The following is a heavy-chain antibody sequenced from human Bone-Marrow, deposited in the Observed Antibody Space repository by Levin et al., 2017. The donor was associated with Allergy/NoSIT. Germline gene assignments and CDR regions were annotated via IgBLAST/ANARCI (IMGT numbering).Heavy chain of an antibody. CDR2: ISSSSSTI. Sequence: GESLKISCAASGFTFSSYSMNWVRQAPGKGLEWVSYISSSSSTIYYADSVKGRFTISRDNAKNSLYLQMNSLRAEDTAVYYCARDKWIADPYYFDYWGQGTLVTVSS. V-gene: IGHV3-48*04. D-gene: IGHD6-13*01. CDR3: ARDKWIADPYYFDY. J-gene: IGHJ4*02. CDR1: GFTFSSYS.